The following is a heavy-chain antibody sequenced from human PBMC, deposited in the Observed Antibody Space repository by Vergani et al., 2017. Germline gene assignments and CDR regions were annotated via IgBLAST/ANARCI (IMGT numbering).Heavy chain of an antibody. V-gene: IGHV3-33*01. CDR1: GFSFSTCN. CDR3: ARDARHCSNGVCYGDSYLDL. Sequence: QEQLVESGGDVVQFGASLRISCAASGFSFSTCNMHWVRQAPGKGLEWVAVIWFDRGNKYHADSVQGRFTIYRDNFKNTLDLQMHSLLDEDTATYDCARDARHCSNGVCYGDSYLDLWGRGTLVTVTS. CDR2: IWFDRGNK. J-gene: IGHJ2*01. D-gene: IGHD4-17*01.